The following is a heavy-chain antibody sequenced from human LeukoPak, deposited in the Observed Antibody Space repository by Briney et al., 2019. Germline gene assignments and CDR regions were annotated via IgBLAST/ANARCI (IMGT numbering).Heavy chain of an antibody. CDR2: ISAYNGNT. Sequence: SVKVSCKASGYTFTSCGISWVRQAPGQGLEWMGWISAYNGNTNYAQRLQGRVTMTTDTSTSTAYMELRSLRSDDTAVYYCARRGGYSYAHYYYGMDVWGQGTTATVSS. J-gene: IGHJ6*02. D-gene: IGHD5-18*01. CDR3: ARRGGYSYAHYYYGMDV. V-gene: IGHV1-18*01. CDR1: GYTFTSCG.